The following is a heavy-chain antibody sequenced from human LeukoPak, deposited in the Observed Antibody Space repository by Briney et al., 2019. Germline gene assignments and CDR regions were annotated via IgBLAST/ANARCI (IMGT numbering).Heavy chain of an antibody. CDR1: GFTFSSYE. V-gene: IGHV3-48*03. J-gene: IGHJ4*02. CDR2: ISSSGSTI. D-gene: IGHD3-22*01. CDR3: ARAPYYYDSSGYYGFDY. Sequence: PGGSLRLSCAASGFTFSSYEMNWVRQAPGKGLEWVSYISSSGSTIYYADSVKGRFTISRDNAKNSLYLQMNSLRAEDTAVYYCARAPYYYDSSGYYGFDYWGQGTLVTVSS.